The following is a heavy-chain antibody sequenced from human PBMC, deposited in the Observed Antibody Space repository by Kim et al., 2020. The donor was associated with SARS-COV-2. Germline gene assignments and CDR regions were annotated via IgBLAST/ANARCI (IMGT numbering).Heavy chain of an antibody. D-gene: IGHD3-10*01. CDR3: ARNTMVRGVITNFDY. J-gene: IGHJ4*02. Sequence: SLKSRVTISVDTSKNQFSLKLSSVTAADTAVYYCARNTMVRGVITNFDYWGQGTLVTVSS. V-gene: IGHV4-31*02.